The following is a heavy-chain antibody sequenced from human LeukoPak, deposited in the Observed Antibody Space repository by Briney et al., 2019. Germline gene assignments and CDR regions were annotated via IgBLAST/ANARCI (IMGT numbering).Heavy chain of an antibody. CDR2: IKYGGREK. CDR1: GFTFSNYW. D-gene: IGHD5-18*01. V-gene: IGHV3-7*05. CDR3: AREAYRDTSVDY. Sequence: GGSLRLSCAASGFTFSNYWMTWVRQAPGTGLEWVASIKYGGREKFYVDSVKGRFTISRDNAKNSLYLQVNSLRADDTAVYYCAREAYRDTSVDYWGQGTLVTVSS. J-gene: IGHJ4*02.